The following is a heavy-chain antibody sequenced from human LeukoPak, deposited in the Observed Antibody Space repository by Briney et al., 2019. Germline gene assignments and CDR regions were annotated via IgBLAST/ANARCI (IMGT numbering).Heavy chain of an antibody. CDR1: GVSISSSSYY. J-gene: IGHJ4*02. CDR2: IYYSGST. D-gene: IGHD6-19*01. Sequence: PSETLSLTCTVSGVSISSSSYYWGWIRQPPGKGLQWIGSIYYSGSTYYNPSLKSRVTISVDTSKSQFSLKLSSVTAADTAVYYCARVLSSGWYDYWGQGTLVTVSS. V-gene: IGHV4-39*01. CDR3: ARVLSSGWYDY.